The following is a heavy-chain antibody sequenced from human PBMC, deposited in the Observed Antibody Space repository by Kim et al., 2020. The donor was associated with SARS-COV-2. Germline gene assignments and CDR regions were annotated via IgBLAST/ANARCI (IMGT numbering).Heavy chain of an antibody. V-gene: IGHV1-2*06. J-gene: IGHJ4*02. CDR1: GYTFTDYF. CDR2: VNPNTGDT. CDR3: ARDLQTTANWELDY. Sequence: ASVKVSCKASGYTFTDYFIHWVRQPPRQGLEWMGRVNPNTGDTLYAQKFQDRVTMTRDTSISTAYIDLSGLTSDDTAVYYCARDLQTTANWELDYWGQGT. D-gene: IGHD7-27*01.